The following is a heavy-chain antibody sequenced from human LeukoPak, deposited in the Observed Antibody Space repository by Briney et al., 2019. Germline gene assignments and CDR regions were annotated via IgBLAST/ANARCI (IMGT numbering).Heavy chain of an antibody. J-gene: IGHJ4*02. Sequence: PGGSLRLSCAASGFTSDGYAMHWVRQAPGKGLEWVSLISWDGGSTYYADSVKGRFTISRDNSKNSLYLQMNSLRAEDTALYYCAKVRGVRSSGWLPDFDYWGQGTLVTVSS. CDR2: ISWDGGST. D-gene: IGHD6-19*01. CDR3: AKVRGVRSSGWLPDFDY. V-gene: IGHV3-43D*04. CDR1: GFTSDGYA.